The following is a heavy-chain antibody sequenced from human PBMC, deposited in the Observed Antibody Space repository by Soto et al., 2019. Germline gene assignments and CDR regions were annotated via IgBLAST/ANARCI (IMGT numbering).Heavy chain of an antibody. CDR3: ARHKSGSAWLDP. CDR2: MFYSGAT. CDR1: GGSISDISYC. J-gene: IGHJ5*02. D-gene: IGHD2-15*01. Sequence: SETLSLTCTVSGGSISDISYCWGWIRQPPGKGLQWIGCMFYSGATYYNPSLKNRVTLSVDTSNNEFSLKLVSVAAPDTAVYYCARHKSGSAWLDPWGQGTLVXVS. V-gene: IGHV4-39*01.